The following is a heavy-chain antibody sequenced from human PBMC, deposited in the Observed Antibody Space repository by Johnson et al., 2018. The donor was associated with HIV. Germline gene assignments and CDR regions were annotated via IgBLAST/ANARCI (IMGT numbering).Heavy chain of an antibody. CDR3: ARERPGSGYDWGDAFDI. Sequence: QVQLVESGGGVVQPGRSLRLSCAASGFTFSSYAMHWVRQAPGKGLEWVAVISYDGSNKYYADPVKGRFTISRDNSKNTLYLQMNSLRAEDTAVYYCARERPGSGYDWGDAFDIWGQGTMVTVSS. D-gene: IGHD5-12*01. J-gene: IGHJ3*02. V-gene: IGHV3-30*04. CDR2: ISYDGSNK. CDR1: GFTFSSYA.